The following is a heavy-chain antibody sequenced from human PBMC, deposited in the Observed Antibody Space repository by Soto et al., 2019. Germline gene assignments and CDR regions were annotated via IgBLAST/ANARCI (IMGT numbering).Heavy chain of an antibody. V-gene: IGHV1-58*01. J-gene: IGHJ6*02. CDR2: IVVGSGNT. CDR3: AVGHSDYDFAVAGGYYYGMDV. Sequence: SVKVSCKASGFTFTSSAVQWVRQARGQRLEWIGWIVVGSGNTNYAQKFQERVTITRDMSTSTAYMELSSLRSEDTAVYYCAVGHSDYDFAVAGGYYYGMDVWGQGTTVTVSS. CDR1: GFTFTSSA. D-gene: IGHD5-12*01.